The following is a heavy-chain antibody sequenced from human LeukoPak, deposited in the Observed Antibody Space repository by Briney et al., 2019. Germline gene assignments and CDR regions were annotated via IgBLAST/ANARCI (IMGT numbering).Heavy chain of an antibody. V-gene: IGHV3-73*01. Sequence: GGSLRLSCAASGFTFSGSAMHWVRQASGQGLEWVGRIRSKANSYATAYAASVKGRFTISRDDSKNTAYLQMNSLKTEDTAVYYCTKRTNTAVDYWGQGTLVTVSS. CDR2: IRSKANSYAT. D-gene: IGHD5-18*01. CDR1: GFTFSGSA. J-gene: IGHJ4*02. CDR3: TKRTNTAVDY.